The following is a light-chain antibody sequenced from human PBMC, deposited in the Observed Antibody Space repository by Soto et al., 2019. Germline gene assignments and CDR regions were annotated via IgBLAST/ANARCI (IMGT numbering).Light chain of an antibody. V-gene: IGKV1-9*01. CDR2: SAS. Sequence: IQLTQSPSFLSASVGDTVTITCRASQGMSTYLAWYQQKPGKVPKLLIRSASTLQSGVPPRFSGGGSGTEFTLTISTLQPDDSGIYYCQQLNGYQLAFGGGTRWIS. CDR1: QGMSTY. J-gene: IGKJ4*01. CDR3: QQLNGYQLA.